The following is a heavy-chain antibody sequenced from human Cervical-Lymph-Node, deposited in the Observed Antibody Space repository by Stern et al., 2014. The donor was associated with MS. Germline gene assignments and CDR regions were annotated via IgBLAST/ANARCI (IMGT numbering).Heavy chain of an antibody. CDR3: ATDLWGPMFDP. CDR1: GFTFITSW. CDR2: SNGDGSNT. D-gene: IGHD3-16*01. J-gene: IGHJ5*02. V-gene: IGHV3-74*01. Sequence: DVQLVESGGGLVQPGGSLRLSCAASGFTFITSWMHWVRQPPGKGLVWVSRSNGDGSNTGYADSVKGRFTISRDNAKNTLYLQMNSLRAEDTAVYYCATDLWGPMFDPWGQGTLVTVSS.